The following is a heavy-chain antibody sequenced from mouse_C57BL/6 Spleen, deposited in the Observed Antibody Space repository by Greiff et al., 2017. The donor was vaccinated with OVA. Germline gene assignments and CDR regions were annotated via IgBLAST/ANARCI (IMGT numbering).Heavy chain of an antibody. J-gene: IGHJ2*01. CDR3: ARGITTVGNY. CDR2: ISDGGSYT. D-gene: IGHD1-1*01. V-gene: IGHV5-4*01. Sequence: EVHLVESGGGLVKPGGSLKLSCAASGFTFSSYAMSWVRQTPEKRLEWVATISDGGSYTYYPDNVKGRFTISRDNAKNNLYLQMSHLKSEDTAMYYCARGITTVGNYWGQGTTLTVSS. CDR1: GFTFSSYA.